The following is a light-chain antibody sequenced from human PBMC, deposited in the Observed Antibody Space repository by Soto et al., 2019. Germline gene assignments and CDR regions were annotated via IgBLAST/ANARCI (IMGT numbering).Light chain of an antibody. CDR2: DDD. V-gene: IGLV1-51*01. Sequence: SVLTHPPSVSAAPGQRVTISCSGSSSNIGGNSVSWYQQLPGTAPKLLIYDDDKRPSGIPDRFPVSKSGTSTTLGITGFQTGDEADYYCGSWDSRLSANVFGSGTKVTVL. J-gene: IGLJ1*01. CDR3: GSWDSRLSANV. CDR1: SSNIGGNS.